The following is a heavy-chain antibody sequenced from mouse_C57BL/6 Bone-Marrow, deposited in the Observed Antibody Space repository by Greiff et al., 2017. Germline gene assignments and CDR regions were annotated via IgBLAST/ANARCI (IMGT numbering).Heavy chain of an antibody. CDR2: IDPENGGT. CDR3: GTGEYYGSGVDAYFDV. Sequence: VQLQQSGAELVKPGASVKLSCKASGYTFTDYYMHWVKQRPGRGLEWIGRIDPENGGTEYNQKFKGKATLTVDTSSSTAYLQLSSLPSEDAAVYYCGTGEYYGSGVDAYFDVWGTGTMVTVSA. J-gene: IGHJ1*03. D-gene: IGHD1-1*01. V-gene: IGHV1-62-3*01. CDR1: GYTFTDYY.